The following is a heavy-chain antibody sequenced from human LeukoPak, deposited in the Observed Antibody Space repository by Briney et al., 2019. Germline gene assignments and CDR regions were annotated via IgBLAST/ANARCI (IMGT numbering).Heavy chain of an antibody. Sequence: ASVKVSCKASGYTFTSYGISWVRQAPGQGLEWMGWISAYNGNTNYAQKLQGRVTMTTDTSTSTAYMELRSLRSDDTAVYYCARDQYYYGSGSSCDYWGQGTLVTVSS. CDR3: ARDQYYYGSGSSCDY. CDR2: ISAYNGNT. V-gene: IGHV1-18*01. CDR1: GYTFTSYG. J-gene: IGHJ4*02. D-gene: IGHD3-10*01.